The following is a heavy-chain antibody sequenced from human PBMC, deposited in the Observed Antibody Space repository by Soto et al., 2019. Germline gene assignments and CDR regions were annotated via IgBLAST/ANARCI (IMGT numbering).Heavy chain of an antibody. CDR3: AHGDPAYYDSSAYYRGTYFQH. J-gene: IGHJ1*01. CDR2: IYWNDDK. V-gene: IGHV2-5*01. D-gene: IGHD3-22*01. CDR1: GFSLSTSGVG. Sequence: QITLKESGPTLVKPTQTLTLTCTFSGFSLSTSGVGVGWIRQPPGKALEWLALIYWNDDKRYSPSLKSRLTIAKDTPKIQVVLTMTNMDPVETATYYCAHGDPAYYDSSAYYRGTYFQHWGQGALVTVSS.